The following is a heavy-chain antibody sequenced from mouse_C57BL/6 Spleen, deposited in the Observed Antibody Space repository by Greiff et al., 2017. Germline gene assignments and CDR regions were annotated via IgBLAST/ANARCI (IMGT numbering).Heavy chain of an antibody. Sequence: QVQLQQSGAELVKPGASVKLSCKASGYTFTEYTIPWVKQRSGQGLEWIGWFYPGSGSIKYNEKFKSKATLTVDKSSSTAYMQLSSLTSEDSAVYYCARWGYGSSHWYFDVWGTGTTVTVSS. J-gene: IGHJ1*03. D-gene: IGHD1-1*01. V-gene: IGHV1-62-2*01. CDR2: FYPGSGSI. CDR1: GYTFTEYT. CDR3: ARWGYGSSHWYFDV.